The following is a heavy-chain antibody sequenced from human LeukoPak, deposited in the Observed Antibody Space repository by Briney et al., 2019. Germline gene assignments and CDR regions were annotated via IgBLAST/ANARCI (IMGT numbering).Heavy chain of an antibody. CDR2: INPSSGRT. J-gene: IGHJ4*02. D-gene: IGHD5-12*01. CDR3: ARTRGYSAYDYFDY. CDR1: GYTFTNYY. Sequence: GASVKVSCKASGYTFTNYYIYWVRQAPGQGLEWMGIINPSSGRTDYARNFQGRVTMTRDTSTSTAYMELSSLGSEDTAVYFCARTRGYSAYDYFDYWGQGTLVTVSS. V-gene: IGHV1-46*01.